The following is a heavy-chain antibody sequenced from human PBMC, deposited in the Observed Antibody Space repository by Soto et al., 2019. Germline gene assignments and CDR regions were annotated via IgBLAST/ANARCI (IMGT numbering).Heavy chain of an antibody. Sequence: QVHLMESGGGVVQPGRSLRLSCAASGFTFSGFGMHWVRQAPGKGLEWVAIIRNDGSNIYYGDAVKGRFTISRDNSKDTIYLKMNSLRPDDTAVYYCVRDGVGSTVYFGYFDFWGQGTLVTVSS. CDR2: IRNDGSNI. CDR3: VRDGVGSTVYFGYFDF. V-gene: IGHV3-33*01. D-gene: IGHD1-26*01. J-gene: IGHJ4*02. CDR1: GFTFSGFG.